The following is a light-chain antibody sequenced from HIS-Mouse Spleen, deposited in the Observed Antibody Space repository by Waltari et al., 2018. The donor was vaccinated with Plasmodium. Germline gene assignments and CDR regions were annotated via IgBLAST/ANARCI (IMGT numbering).Light chain of an antibody. J-gene: IGLJ3*02. CDR1: SLRSYY. CDR3: NSRDSSGNHWV. Sequence: SSELTQDPAVSVALGQTVRITCQGDSLRSYYASWYQQKPGQAPVLVIYGKNNRPSGIPDRFSGSSSGKTASVTSTGAQAEDEADYYCNSRDSSGNHWVFGGGTKLTVL. V-gene: IGLV3-19*01. CDR2: GKN.